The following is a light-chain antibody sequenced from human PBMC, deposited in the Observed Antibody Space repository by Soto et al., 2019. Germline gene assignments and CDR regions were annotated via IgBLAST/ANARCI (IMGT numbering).Light chain of an antibody. V-gene: IGLV1-44*01. CDR2: SDN. CDR1: SSNIASNT. Sequence: SVLTPPRSACGNPGQRFTISCSGSSSNIASNTVNWYQQLPGTAPKLLIYSDNQRPSGVPDRFSGSKSGTPASLAISGLQSEDEADYYCAAWDDSLNGYVFGGGTKVTVL. J-gene: IGLJ1*01. CDR3: AAWDDSLNGYV.